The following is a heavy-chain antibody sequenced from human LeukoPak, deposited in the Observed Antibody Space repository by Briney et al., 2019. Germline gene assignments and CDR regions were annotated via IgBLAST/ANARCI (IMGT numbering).Heavy chain of an antibody. CDR2: ISSSSSTI. J-gene: IGHJ4*02. D-gene: IGHD6-13*01. CDR3: ARSSSWYPYYFDY. CDR1: GFTFSSYS. Sequence: GGSLRPSCAASGFTFSSYSMNWVRQAPGKGLEWVSYISSSSSTIYYADSVKGRFTISRDNAKNSLYLQMNSLRAEDTAVYYCARSSSWYPYYFDYWGQGTLVTVSS. V-gene: IGHV3-48*04.